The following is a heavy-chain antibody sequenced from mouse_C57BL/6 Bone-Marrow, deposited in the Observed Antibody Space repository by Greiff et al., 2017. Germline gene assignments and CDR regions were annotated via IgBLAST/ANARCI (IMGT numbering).Heavy chain of an antibody. CDR1: GYTFTNYW. J-gene: IGHJ2*01. Sequence: QVQLQQSGAELVRPGTSVKMSCKASGYTFTNYWIGWAKQRPGHGLEWIGDIYPGGGYTNYNEKFKGKATLTEDKSSSTAYMQFSSLTSEDSAIYYCARGWLRRSFDYWGQGTTLTVSS. D-gene: IGHD2-2*01. V-gene: IGHV1-63*01. CDR2: IYPGGGYT. CDR3: ARGWLRRSFDY.